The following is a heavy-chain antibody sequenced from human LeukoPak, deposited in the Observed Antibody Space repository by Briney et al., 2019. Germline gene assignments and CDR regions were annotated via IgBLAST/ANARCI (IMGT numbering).Heavy chain of an antibody. V-gene: IGHV4-30-4*08. CDR1: GGSISSGDYY. D-gene: IGHD2-2*01. CDR3: ASSIVVVPAAMDYYYMDV. CDR2: IYYSGST. J-gene: IGHJ6*03. Sequence: SQTLSLTCTVSGGSISSGDYYWSWNRQPPGKGLEWIGYIYYSGSTYYNPSLKSRVTISVDASKNQFSLKLSSVTAADTAVYYCASSIVVVPAAMDYYYMDVWGKGTTVTVSS.